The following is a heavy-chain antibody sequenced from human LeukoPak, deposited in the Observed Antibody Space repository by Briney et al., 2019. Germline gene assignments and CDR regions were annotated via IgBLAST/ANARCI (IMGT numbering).Heavy chain of an antibody. Sequence: SETLSLTCTVSGGSISSSSYYWGWIRQPPGKGLEWIGSIYYSGSTYYNPSLKSRVTISVDTSKNQFSLKLSFVTAADTAVYYCARLPYYDFWSGSLNWFDPWGQGTLVTVSS. J-gene: IGHJ5*02. CDR3: ARLPYYDFWSGSLNWFDP. D-gene: IGHD3-3*01. CDR2: IYYSGST. V-gene: IGHV4-39*01. CDR1: GGSISSSSYY.